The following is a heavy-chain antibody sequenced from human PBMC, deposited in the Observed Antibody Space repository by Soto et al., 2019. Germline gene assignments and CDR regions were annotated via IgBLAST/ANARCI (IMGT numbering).Heavy chain of an antibody. J-gene: IGHJ5*02. D-gene: IGHD2-21*01. CDR1: GGIFSSFS. CDR3: ARGAILPRATSWRAA. CDR2: LIPMTGTP. Sequence: QVQLVQSGAEVKTPGSSVEVSCKASGGIFSSFSITWVRQVPGHGLEWMGGLIPMTGTPNYAEKFQGRLTLTAVAYTWAANLVLSSLKTEDTAVYYWARGAILPRATSWRAAWDQGTVVFVSS. V-gene: IGHV1-69*01.